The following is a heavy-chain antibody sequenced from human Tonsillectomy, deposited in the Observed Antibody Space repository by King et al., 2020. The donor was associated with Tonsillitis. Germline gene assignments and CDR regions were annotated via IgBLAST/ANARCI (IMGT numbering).Heavy chain of an antibody. CDR2: IQHSGST. Sequence: VQLQESGPGLVKPSETLSLTCTVSDSSISDYYWSWSRQPPWKGLEWIGYIQHSGSTSHNPSLKSRVTISVDTSKKQFSLKLTSVTAADTAVYYCARVGSGWNVGGLDSWGQGTLVTVSS. CDR3: ARVGSGWNVGGLDS. J-gene: IGHJ4*02. CDR1: DSSISDYY. D-gene: IGHD6-19*01. V-gene: IGHV4-59*01.